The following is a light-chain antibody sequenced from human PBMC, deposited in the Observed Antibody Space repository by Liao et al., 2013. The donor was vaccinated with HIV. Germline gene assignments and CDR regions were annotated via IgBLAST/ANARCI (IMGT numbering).Light chain of an antibody. Sequence: YDLTQPPSVSVSPGQTATITCSGDKLGDKYVCWYQQKPGQSPIAVIYQRTNRPSGIPARFSASNSGDTATLTISGTQATDEADYYCQAWDIGTRVVFGGGTTLTVL. CDR3: QAWDIGTRVV. CDR1: KLGDKY. J-gene: IGLJ2*01. CDR2: QRT. V-gene: IGLV3-1*01.